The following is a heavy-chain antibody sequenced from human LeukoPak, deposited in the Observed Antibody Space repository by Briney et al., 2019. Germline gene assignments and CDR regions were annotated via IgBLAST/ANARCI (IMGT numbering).Heavy chain of an antibody. V-gene: IGHV3-23*01. D-gene: IGHD2-2*01. CDR3: AKDGGENIVVVPAAITDY. CDR2: ISGSGGST. Sequence: PGGSLRLSCAASGFTFSSYAMSWVRQAPGKGLEWVSAISGSGGSTYYADSVKGRFTISRDNSKNTLYLQMNSLRAEDTAVYYCAKDGGENIVVVPAAITDYWGQGTLVTVSS. J-gene: IGHJ4*02. CDR1: GFTFSSYA.